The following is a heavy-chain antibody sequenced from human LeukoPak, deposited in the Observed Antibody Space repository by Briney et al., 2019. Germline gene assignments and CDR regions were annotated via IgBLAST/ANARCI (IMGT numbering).Heavy chain of an antibody. D-gene: IGHD3-22*01. V-gene: IGHV1-46*01. CDR2: INPSGGST. J-gene: IGHJ3*02. CDR1: GYTFTSYY. CDR3: ARRATLYDSSGYYLLGAFDI. Sequence: GASVKVSCKASGYTFTSYYMHWVRQAPGQGLEWMGIINPSGGSTSYAQKFQGRVTMTRDTSTSTVYMELRSLRSDDTAVYYCARRATLYDSSGYYLLGAFDIWGQGTMVTVSS.